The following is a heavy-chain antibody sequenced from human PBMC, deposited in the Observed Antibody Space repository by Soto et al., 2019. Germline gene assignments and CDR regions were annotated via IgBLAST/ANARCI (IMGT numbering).Heavy chain of an antibody. Sequence: GESLKISCKGSGYSSTIYWIGWVRQMPGKGLEWMGIIYPGDSGTRYSPSFQGQVTISAGKSISTAYLQWSSLKASDTAMYYCARHGPRVYYDNSDYYYYGMDVWGQGTTVTVSS. V-gene: IGHV5-51*01. CDR2: IYPGDSGT. J-gene: IGHJ6*02. CDR3: ARHGPRVYYDNSDYYYYGMDV. D-gene: IGHD3-22*01. CDR1: GYSSTIYW.